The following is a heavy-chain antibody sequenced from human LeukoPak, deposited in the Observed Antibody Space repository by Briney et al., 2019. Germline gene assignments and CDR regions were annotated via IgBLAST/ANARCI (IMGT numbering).Heavy chain of an antibody. CDR2: IRTKAYGGTT. V-gene: IGHV3-49*04. D-gene: IGHD3-22*01. CDR3: TRDLSPTYYADTSGYYRDLYDY. CDR1: GFTFGYYA. J-gene: IGHJ4*02. Sequence: GGSPRLSCTASGFTFGYYAMSWVRQPPGKGLEWVGFIRTKAYGGTTEYAASVKGRFTISRDDSKSIAYLQMNSLKTEDTAVYYCTRDLSPTYYADTSGYYRDLYDYWGQGTLVTVSS.